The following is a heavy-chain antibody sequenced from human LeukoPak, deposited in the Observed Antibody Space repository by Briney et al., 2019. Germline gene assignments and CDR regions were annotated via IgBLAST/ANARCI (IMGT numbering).Heavy chain of an antibody. Sequence: GGSLRLSCSASGFTFSNYAMHWVRQAPGKGMEYVSAFSSNGDSIYYADSVKGRFIISTDNSKNSLDLHMSSLKAEDTAVYYCVKSAASYGANWFDPWGEGTLVTVSS. D-gene: IGHD4/OR15-4a*01. V-gene: IGHV3-64D*09. CDR1: GFTFSNYA. CDR3: VKSAASYGANWFDP. CDR2: FSSNGDSI. J-gene: IGHJ5*02.